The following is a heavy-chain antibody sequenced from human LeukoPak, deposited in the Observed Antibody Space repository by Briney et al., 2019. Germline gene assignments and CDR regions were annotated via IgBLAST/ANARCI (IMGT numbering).Heavy chain of an antibody. CDR2: MREDGSVI. CDR3: ARGGATRGRFEN. D-gene: IGHD1-26*01. J-gene: IGHJ4*02. Sequence: PGGSLRLSCAASGFPFDVQTMSWVRQAPGKGLDWVASMREDGSVIYYVDSVKGRFTTSRDNPKNSLYLQMNSLRAEDTAVYYCARGGATRGRFENWGQGALVTVSS. CDR1: GFPFDVQT. V-gene: IGHV3-7*01.